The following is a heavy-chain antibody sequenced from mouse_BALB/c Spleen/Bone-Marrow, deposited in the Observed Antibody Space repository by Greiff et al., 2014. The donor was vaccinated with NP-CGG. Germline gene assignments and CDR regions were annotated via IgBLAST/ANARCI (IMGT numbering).Heavy chain of an antibody. Sequence: VQLQQSGAELVRPGTSVKVSCKASGYAFTNYLIEWVKQRPGQGLEWIGMISPGSGGTNYNEKFKGKATLTADKSSSTAYMQLSSLTSDDSAVYFCARRDGSYFDYWGQGTTLTVSS. CDR2: ISPGSGGT. J-gene: IGHJ2*01. CDR1: GYAFTNYL. CDR3: ARRDGSYFDY. V-gene: IGHV1-54*01. D-gene: IGHD3-3*01.